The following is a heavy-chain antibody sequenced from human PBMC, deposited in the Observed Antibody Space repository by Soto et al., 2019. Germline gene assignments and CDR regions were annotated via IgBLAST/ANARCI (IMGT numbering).Heavy chain of an antibody. CDR2: INSDGSTT. D-gene: IGHD3-10*01. Sequence: EVQLVESGGGLVQPGGSLRLSCAASRFTFSTFWMHWVRQAPGKGLVWVSRINSDGSTTSYADSVKGRFTISRDNATHTPYLQMNSPRAEVTAIFYRARDRAAYGLSEFDYWGQAARASVSS. CDR1: RFTFSTFW. J-gene: IGHJ4*02. V-gene: IGHV3-74*01. CDR3: ARDRAAYGLSEFDY.